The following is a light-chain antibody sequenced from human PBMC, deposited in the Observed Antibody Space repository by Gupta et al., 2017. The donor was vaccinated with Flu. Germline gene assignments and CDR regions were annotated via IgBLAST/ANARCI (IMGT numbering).Light chain of an antibody. CDR1: QSIVRY. CDR2: AAS. CDR3: QQSYSPLLT. Sequence: GDRVTITCRATQSIVRYLNWYQQKPGKAPKLLIYAASTLENGAPSRFSGGGSGTDFTLTITSLQPEDFATYYCQQSYSPLLTFGGGTKVEIK. V-gene: IGKV1-39*01. J-gene: IGKJ4*01.